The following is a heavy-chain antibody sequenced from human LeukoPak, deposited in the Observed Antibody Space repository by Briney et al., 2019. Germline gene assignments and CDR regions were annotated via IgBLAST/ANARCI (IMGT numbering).Heavy chain of an antibody. J-gene: IGHJ4*02. CDR1: GYTFTSYY. CDR3: ARDNSRNSNAY. CDR2: INPSGGGT. D-gene: IGHD1-20*01. V-gene: IGHV1-46*01. Sequence: ASVKVSCKASGYTFTSYYMHWVRQAPGQGLEWMGIINPSGGGTNYAQNFQGRVTMTRDTSTSTVYMELSSLRSEDTAMYYCARDNSRNSNAYWGQGTLVTVSS.